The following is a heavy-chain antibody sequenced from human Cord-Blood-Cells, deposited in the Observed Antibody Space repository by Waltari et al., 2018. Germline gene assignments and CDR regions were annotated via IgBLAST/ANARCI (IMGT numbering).Heavy chain of an antibody. Sequence: QLPLQESGPGLVKPSENLSLTCTVSGGSMSSSSYYWGWLRQPPGQGLEGIGSIYYSGSTYYNPSLKSRVTISVDTSKNQFSLKLSSVTAADTAVYYCARHGRPIRGTGTIFDYWGQGTLVTVSS. CDR3: ARHGRPIRGTGTIFDY. D-gene: IGHD1-7*01. CDR2: IYYSGST. J-gene: IGHJ4*02. CDR1: GGSMSSSSYY. V-gene: IGHV4-39*01.